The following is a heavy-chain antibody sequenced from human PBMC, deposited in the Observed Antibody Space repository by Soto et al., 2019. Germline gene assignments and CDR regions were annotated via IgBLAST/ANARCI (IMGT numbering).Heavy chain of an antibody. Sequence: GEPLKISCQGSGYSLASYWIGWVRQMPGKDLEWMGIIYPGDSDTRYSPSFQGQVTISADKSLRTAYLQWTSRKASDTALYYCARTRSFTLGFYYDGMDVWGQGTTVTVSS. V-gene: IGHV5-51*01. CDR1: GYSLASYW. CDR3: ARTRSFTLGFYYDGMDV. J-gene: IGHJ6*02. CDR2: IYPGDSDT. D-gene: IGHD6-6*01.